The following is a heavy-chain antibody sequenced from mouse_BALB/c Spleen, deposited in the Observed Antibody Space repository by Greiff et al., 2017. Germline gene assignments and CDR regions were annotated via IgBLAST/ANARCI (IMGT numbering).Heavy chain of an antibody. CDR1: GFTFSDYY. CDR2: ISDGGSYT. V-gene: IGHV5-4*02. CDR3: ARVASYGYVLAY. D-gene: IGHD1-2*01. Sequence: KLVESGGGLVKPGGSLKLSCAASGFTFSDYYMYWVRQTPEKRLEWVATISDGGSYTYYPDSVKGRFTISRDNAKNNLYLQMSSLKSEDTAMYYCARVASYGYVLAYWGQGTLVTVSA. J-gene: IGHJ3*01.